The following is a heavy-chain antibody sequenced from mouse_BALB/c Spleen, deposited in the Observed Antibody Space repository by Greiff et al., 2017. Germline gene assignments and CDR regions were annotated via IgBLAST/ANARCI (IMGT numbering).Heavy chain of an antibody. J-gene: IGHJ3*01. CDR2: IDPANGNT. V-gene: IGHV14-3*02. CDR1: GFNIKDTY. Sequence: EVQRVESGAELVKPGASVKLSCTASGFNIKDTYMHWVKQRPEQGLEWIGRIDPANGNTKYDPKFQGKATITADTSSNTAYLQLSSLTSEDTAVYYCARELPFAYWGQGTLVTVSA. CDR3: ARELPFAY.